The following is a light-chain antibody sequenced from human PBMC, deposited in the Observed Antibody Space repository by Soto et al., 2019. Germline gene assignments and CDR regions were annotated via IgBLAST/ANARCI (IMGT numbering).Light chain of an antibody. J-gene: IGKJ1*01. CDR2: DTS. CDR1: QIFSSNY. Sequence: EIVLTQSPGTLSLSPGESATLSCRASQIFSSNYLAWYQQKPGQAPRLLIDDTSNRATGIPDRFSGSGSGTDFTLTISRLEPEDFAVYYCQQYGSSTWTFGQGTKVEI. CDR3: QQYGSSTWT. V-gene: IGKV3-20*01.